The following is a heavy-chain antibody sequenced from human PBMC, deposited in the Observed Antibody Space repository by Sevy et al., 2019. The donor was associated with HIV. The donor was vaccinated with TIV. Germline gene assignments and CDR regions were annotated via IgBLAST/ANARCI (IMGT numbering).Heavy chain of an antibody. V-gene: IGHV3-30*02. CDR1: GFTFSNFG. CDR3: AKDLAGPGRRYFDY. CDR2: IRYDGSDK. J-gene: IGHJ4*02. D-gene: IGHD6-13*01. Sequence: PGGSLRLSCTASGFTFSNFGMHWVRQVPGKGLEWVTFIRYDGSDKYYAASVKGRFTISRDDSKNTLYLQMDSLRAEDTAMYYCAKDLAGPGRRYFDYWGQGTLVTVSS.